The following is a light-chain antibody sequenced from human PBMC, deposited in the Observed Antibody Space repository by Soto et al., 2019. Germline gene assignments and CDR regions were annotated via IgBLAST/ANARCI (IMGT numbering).Light chain of an antibody. CDR3: SSYAGSNNV. J-gene: IGLJ1*01. Sequence: QSALTQPPSASGFPGQSVTISCTGTSSDVGGYNYVSWYQQHPGKAPKLMIYDVSKRPSGVPDRFSGSKSGNTASLTVSGLQAEDEADYYCSSYAGSNNVFGTGTKLTVL. CDR2: DVS. CDR1: SSDVGGYNY. V-gene: IGLV2-8*01.